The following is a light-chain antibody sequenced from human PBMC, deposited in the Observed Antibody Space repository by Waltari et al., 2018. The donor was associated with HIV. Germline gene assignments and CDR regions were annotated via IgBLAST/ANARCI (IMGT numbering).Light chain of an antibody. J-gene: IGKJ1*01. CDR3: QQSHSNPRT. V-gene: IGKV1-39*01. CDR2: SGS. Sequence: DIQLTQSPSSLSASMGDRVTITCRASQSINIYLNWYQQQPGKAPKLLMYSGSSLQSGVPSRFSGSGSGTDFTLTIISLQPEDSATYYCQQSHSNPRTFGHGTKVEIK. CDR1: QSINIY.